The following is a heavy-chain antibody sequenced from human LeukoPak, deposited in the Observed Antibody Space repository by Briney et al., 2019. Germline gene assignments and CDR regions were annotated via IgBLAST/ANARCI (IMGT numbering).Heavy chain of an antibody. CDR3: ARDSRVVRGVISSSLIWYFDL. Sequence: GASVKVSCKASGYTFTSYGISWVRQAPGQGLEWMGWISAYNGNTNYAQKPQGRVTMTTDTSTSTAYMELRSLRSDDTAVYYCARDSRVVRGVISSSLIWYFDLWGRGTLVTVSP. V-gene: IGHV1-18*01. CDR2: ISAYNGNT. CDR1: GYTFTSYG. D-gene: IGHD3-10*01. J-gene: IGHJ2*01.